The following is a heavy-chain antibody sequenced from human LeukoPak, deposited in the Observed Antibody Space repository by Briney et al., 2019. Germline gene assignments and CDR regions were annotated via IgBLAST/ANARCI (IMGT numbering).Heavy chain of an antibody. Sequence: SQTLSLTCTVSGGSITSGSYYWSWIRQPAGKGLEWIGRIYTSGSTYYKTSLKSRATISVETSKNQFSLKLSSVTAADAAVYYCARATNWWELLGGWAFDIWGQGTMVSLSS. V-gene: IGHV4-61*02. CDR1: GGSITSGSYY. D-gene: IGHD1-26*01. J-gene: IGHJ3*02. CDR2: IYTSGST. CDR3: ARATNWWELLGGWAFDI.